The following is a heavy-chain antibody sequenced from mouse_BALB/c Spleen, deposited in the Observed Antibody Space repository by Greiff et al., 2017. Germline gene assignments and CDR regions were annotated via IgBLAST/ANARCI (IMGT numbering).Heavy chain of an antibody. D-gene: IGHD2-10*01. CDR2: ISSGGSYT. CDR3: ARGSPYYAFAY. V-gene: IGHV5-9-3*01. Sequence: DVKVEESGGGLVKPGGSLKLSCAASGFTFSSYAMSWVSQTPEKRLEWVATISSGGSYTYYPDSVKGRFTISRDNAKNTLYLQMSSLRSEDTAMYYCARGSPYYAFAYWGQGTLVTVSA. CDR1: GFTFSSYA. J-gene: IGHJ3*01.